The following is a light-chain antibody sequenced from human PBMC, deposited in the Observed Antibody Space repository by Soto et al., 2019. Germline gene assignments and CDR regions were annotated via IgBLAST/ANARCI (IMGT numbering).Light chain of an antibody. CDR2: AAS. CDR3: QQSYSTPT. CDR1: QSISSY. J-gene: IGKJ2*01. Sequence: DIQMTQSPSSLSASVEDRVTITCRASQSISSYLHWYQQKPGKAPRHLIYAASSLQSGVPSRFRGSGSGTDFTLTISSLQPEDFATFYCQQSYSTPTFGQGTKLEIK. V-gene: IGKV1-39*01.